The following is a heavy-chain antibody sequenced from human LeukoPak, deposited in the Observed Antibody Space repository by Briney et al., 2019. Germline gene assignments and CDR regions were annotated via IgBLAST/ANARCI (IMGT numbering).Heavy chain of an antibody. Sequence: PGGSLRLSCTASGFTFDDYAMHWVRQAPGKGLEWVSGISWNSGTIDYADSVKGRFIISRDNAKNSLYLLVNSLRAEDTAVYYCARVKDGSNENAFDIWGQGTMVTVSS. D-gene: IGHD5-24*01. CDR2: ISWNSGTI. J-gene: IGHJ3*02. V-gene: IGHV3-9*01. CDR1: GFTFDDYA. CDR3: ARVKDGSNENAFDI.